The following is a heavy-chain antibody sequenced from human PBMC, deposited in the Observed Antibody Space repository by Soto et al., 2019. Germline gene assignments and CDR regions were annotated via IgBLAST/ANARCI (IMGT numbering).Heavy chain of an antibody. Sequence: QVQLQESGPGLVKPSQTLSLTCTASGGSISSGDYYWRWIRPPPGQGLEWIGYTYCSGSTYDNPSLKLRVTISVDTSKNQFSLKLSSVTAADTAVYYCARRMNYGDPSHFDYWGQGTLVTVSS. J-gene: IGHJ4*02. CDR3: ARRMNYGDPSHFDY. V-gene: IGHV4-30-4*01. CDR2: TYCSGST. D-gene: IGHD4-17*01. CDR1: GGSISSGDYY.